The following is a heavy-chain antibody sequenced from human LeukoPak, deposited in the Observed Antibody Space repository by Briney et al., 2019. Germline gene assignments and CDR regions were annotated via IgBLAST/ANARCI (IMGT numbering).Heavy chain of an antibody. CDR1: GFTFSSYW. CDR3: ATSSSSSGFAY. J-gene: IGHJ4*02. CDR2: IKGDGSDN. V-gene: IGHV3-7*05. Sequence: GGSLRLSCAASGFTFSSYWMSWVRQAPGKGLEWVANIKGDGSDNHYVDSVRGRFTISRDNAKNSLYLQMNSLRVEDTAVYFCATSSSSSGFAYWGQGTLVTVSS. D-gene: IGHD6-6*01.